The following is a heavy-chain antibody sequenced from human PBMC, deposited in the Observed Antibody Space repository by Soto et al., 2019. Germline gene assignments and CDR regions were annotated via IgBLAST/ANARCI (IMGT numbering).Heavy chain of an antibody. J-gene: IGHJ4*02. CDR1: GFTFSSYA. CDR3: AKGGAPRVVILDSLY. CDR2: ISGSGGST. V-gene: IGHV3-23*01. D-gene: IGHD2-21*01. Sequence: EVQLLESGGGLVQPGGSLRLSCAASGFTFSSYAMNWVRQAPGKGLEWVSAISGSGGSTYYADSVKGRFTISRDNSKNTLYLQMNSLRAEDTALYYCAKGGAPRVVILDSLYWGQGTLVTVSS.